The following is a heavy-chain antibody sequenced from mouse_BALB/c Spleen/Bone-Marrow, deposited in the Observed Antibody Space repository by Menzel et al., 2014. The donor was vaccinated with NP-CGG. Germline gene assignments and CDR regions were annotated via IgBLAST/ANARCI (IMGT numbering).Heavy chain of an antibody. V-gene: IGHV5-6-3*01. CDR1: GFTFSSYG. CDR3: ARDYYGSSYAMDY. J-gene: IGHJ4*01. Sequence: EVQRVESGGGLVQPGGSLKLSCAASGFTFSSYGMSWVRQTPDKRLELVATINSNGGSTYYPDSVKGRFTISRDNAKNTLYLQMSSLKSEDTATYYCARDYYGSSYAMDYWGQGTSVTVSS. CDR2: INSNGGST. D-gene: IGHD1-1*01.